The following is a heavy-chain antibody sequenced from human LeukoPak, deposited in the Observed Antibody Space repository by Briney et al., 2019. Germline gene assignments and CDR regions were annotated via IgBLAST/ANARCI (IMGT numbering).Heavy chain of an antibody. CDR3: ARSRLASPMTTLTLDY. V-gene: IGHV1-24*01. J-gene: IGHJ4*02. CDR1: GYTLTELS. D-gene: IGHD4-17*01. Sequence: ASVKVSCKVSGYTLTELSMHWVRQAPGKGLEWMGGFDPEDGETIYAQKFQGRVTMTEDTSTDTAYMELSSLRSEDTAVYYCARSRLASPMTTLTLDYWGQGTLVTVSS. CDR2: FDPEDGET.